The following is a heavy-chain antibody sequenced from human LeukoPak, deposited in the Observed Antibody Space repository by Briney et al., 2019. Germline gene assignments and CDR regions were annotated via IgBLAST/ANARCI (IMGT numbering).Heavy chain of an antibody. Sequence: GGSLRLSCAGSGFTFSGYSMNWVRQAPGKGLEWVSYISSSGSTIKCADSVKGRFTISRDNAKNSLYLQMNSLRAEDTAVYYCAREVGATNAEYFQHWGQGTLVTVSS. D-gene: IGHD1-26*01. CDR2: ISSSGSTI. V-gene: IGHV3-48*01. CDR3: AREVGATNAEYFQH. CDR1: GFTFSGYS. J-gene: IGHJ1*01.